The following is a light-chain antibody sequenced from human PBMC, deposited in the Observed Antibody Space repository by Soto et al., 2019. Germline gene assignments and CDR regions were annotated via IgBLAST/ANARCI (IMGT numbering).Light chain of an antibody. J-gene: IGLJ1*01. CDR1: SSDVGGYNY. V-gene: IGLV2-14*01. CDR3: SSHTNSSPYV. CDR2: EVN. Sequence: QSVLTQPASVSGSPRQSITISCTGTSSDVGGYNYVSWYQQYPGKAPKLMIYEVNNRPSGVSNRFSGSKSGNTASLTISGLQAEDEADYYCSSHTNSSPYVFGTGTKVTVL.